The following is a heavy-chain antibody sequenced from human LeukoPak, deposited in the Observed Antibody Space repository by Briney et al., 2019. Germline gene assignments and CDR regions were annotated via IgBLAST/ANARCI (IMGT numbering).Heavy chain of an antibody. CDR2: IDQDGSAK. D-gene: IGHD3-3*02. Sequence: GGSLRLSCGASGFTFSNYWMTWVRQAPGKGLEGVANIDQDGSAKYYVGSVKDRFTISRDNAKKSLYLQMNSLRVDDTAVYHCATDSFSISSISLPGADAFDIWGQGTMVTVSS. CDR3: ATDSFSISSISLPGADAFDI. V-gene: IGHV3-7*01. J-gene: IGHJ3*02. CDR1: GFTFSNYW.